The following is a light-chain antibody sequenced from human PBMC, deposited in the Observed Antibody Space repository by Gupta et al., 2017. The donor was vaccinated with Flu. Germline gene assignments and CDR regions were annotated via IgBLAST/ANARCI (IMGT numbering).Light chain of an antibody. Sequence: YRVPSTCRESQNISTYLNWYQQKPGKAPKLLIYAASNLHSGVPSTFSGSGSAADFTLTISSLQPEDFATSYCQQTYSIPHTFGQGTRLEIK. CDR2: AAS. J-gene: IGKJ2*01. CDR3: QQTYSIPHT. V-gene: IGKV1-39*01. CDR1: QNISTY.